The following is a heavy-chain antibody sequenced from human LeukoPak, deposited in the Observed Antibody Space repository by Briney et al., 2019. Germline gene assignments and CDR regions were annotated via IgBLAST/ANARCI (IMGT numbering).Heavy chain of an antibody. D-gene: IGHD5-12*01. CDR3: ARIIGGGYDGLIDY. CDR1: GYTFTSYG. V-gene: IGHV1-18*01. Sequence: ASVKVSCKGSGYTFTSYGISWVRQAPGQGLEWMGWISAYNGNTNYAQKLQGRVTMTTDTSTSTAYMELRSLRSDDTAVYYCARIIGGGYDGLIDYWGQGTLVTVSS. CDR2: ISAYNGNT. J-gene: IGHJ4*02.